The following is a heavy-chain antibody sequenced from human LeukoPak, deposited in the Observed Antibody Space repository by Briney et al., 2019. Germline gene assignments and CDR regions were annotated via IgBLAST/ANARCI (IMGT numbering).Heavy chain of an antibody. CDR2: IYSGGST. CDR1: GFTFNSYA. J-gene: IGHJ6*02. Sequence: GGSLRLSCAASGFTFNSYAMSWVRQAPGKGLEWVSVIYSGGSTYYADSVKGRFTISRDNSKNTLYLQMNSLRAEDTAVYYCARDQRLYCSGGSCYYYGMDVWGQGTTVTVSS. V-gene: IGHV3-66*01. CDR3: ARDQRLYCSGGSCYYYGMDV. D-gene: IGHD2-15*01.